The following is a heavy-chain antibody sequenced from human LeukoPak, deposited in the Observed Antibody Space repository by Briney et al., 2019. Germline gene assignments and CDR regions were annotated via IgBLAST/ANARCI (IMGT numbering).Heavy chain of an antibody. CDR2: IVPIFGTA. Sequence: ASVTVSCKASGYTFTSYYMHWVRQAPGQGLEWMGGIVPIFGTAHYAQKFQGRVTITADKSTSTVYMELSRLRSEDTVVYYCARGKRRTYYYDSSGYQQAFDIWGQGTMVTVSS. D-gene: IGHD3-22*01. CDR3: ARGKRRTYYYDSSGYQQAFDI. V-gene: IGHV1-69*06. J-gene: IGHJ3*02. CDR1: GYTFTSYY.